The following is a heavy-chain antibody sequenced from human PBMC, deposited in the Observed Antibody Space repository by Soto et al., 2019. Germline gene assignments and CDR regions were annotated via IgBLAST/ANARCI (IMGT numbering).Heavy chain of an antibody. J-gene: IGHJ6*02. CDR2: IYHRGST. D-gene: IGHD3-10*01. CDR3: ARGTVMDGSCKVDLGDV. V-gene: IGHV4-4*02. CDR1: GGSISSSNW. Sequence: QVQLQESGPGLVKPSGTLSLTCAVSGGSISSSNWWSWVRQPPGKGLVWIGEIYHRGSTNYNPSLKSRVTISVDKAKNQFSLKLSSVTATDTAVYYCARGTVMDGSCKVDLGDVWGQGTTVTVSS.